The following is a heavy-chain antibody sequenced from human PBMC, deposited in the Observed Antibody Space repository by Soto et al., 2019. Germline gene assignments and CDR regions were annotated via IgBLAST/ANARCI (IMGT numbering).Heavy chain of an antibody. Sequence: QVQLVQSGAEVKKPGSSVKVSCKASGGTFSSYAISWVRQAPGQGLEWMGGIIPIFGTANYAQKFQGRVTLTADEATSTAYMELSSLRSEDTAVYYCARDGSRDYVWGSPYYWGQGTLVPVSS. V-gene: IGHV1-69*01. CDR2: IIPIFGTA. CDR1: GGTFSSYA. D-gene: IGHD3-16*01. CDR3: ARDGSRDYVWGSPYY. J-gene: IGHJ4*02.